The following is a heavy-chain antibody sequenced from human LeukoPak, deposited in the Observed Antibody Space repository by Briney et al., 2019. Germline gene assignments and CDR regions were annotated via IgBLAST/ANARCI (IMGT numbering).Heavy chain of an antibody. V-gene: IGHV4-39*01. J-gene: IGHJ4*02. CDR1: GGSISSTSHY. D-gene: IGHD6-6*01. CDR3: ARHSTRSSSLDF. Sequence: SETLSLTCTVSGGSISSTSHYWGWIRQPPGKGLEWIGSIFYGGSTYYNPSLKSRVTISVDTSKNQLSLKLSSVTAADTAVYHCARHSTRSSSLDFWGQGTLVTVSS. CDR2: IFYGGST.